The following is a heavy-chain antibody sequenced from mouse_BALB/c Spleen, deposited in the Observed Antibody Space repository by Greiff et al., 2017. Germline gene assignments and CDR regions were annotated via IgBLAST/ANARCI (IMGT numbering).Heavy chain of an antibody. CDR3: AREGSYKRYAMDY. CDR2: IYPGDGDT. J-gene: IGHJ4*01. Sequence: VQLVESGAELVRPGSSVKISCKASGYAFSSYWMNWVKQRPGQGLEWIGQIYPGDGDTNYNGKFKGKATLTADKSSSTAYMQLSSLTSEDSAVYFCAREGSYKRYAMDYWGQGTSVTVSS. D-gene: IGHD1-1*01. V-gene: IGHV1-80*01. CDR1: GYAFSSYW.